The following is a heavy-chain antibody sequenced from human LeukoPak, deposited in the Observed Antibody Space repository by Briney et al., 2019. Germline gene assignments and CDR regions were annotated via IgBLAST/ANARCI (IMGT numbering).Heavy chain of an antibody. Sequence: ASVKVSCKASGYTFTSYDINWVRRATGQGLEWMGWMSPDSGNTGYAQKFQGRVTMTRNTSISTAYMELSSLTSDDTAVYYCARYAYGSGSYYQKPFDYWGQGTLVTVSS. CDR1: GYTFTSYD. CDR2: MSPDSGNT. CDR3: ARYAYGSGSYYQKPFDY. J-gene: IGHJ4*01. V-gene: IGHV1-8*01. D-gene: IGHD3-10*01.